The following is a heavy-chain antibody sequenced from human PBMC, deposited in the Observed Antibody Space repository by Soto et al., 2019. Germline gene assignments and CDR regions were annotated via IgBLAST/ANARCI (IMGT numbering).Heavy chain of an antibody. J-gene: IGHJ4*02. CDR1: GSSISSGSYY. Sequence: QVQLQESGPGLAKPSQTLSLTCTVSGSSISSGSYYWSRIRQHPGKGLEWIGYIYHTGSTHYNPSLKSRAPISLGTAWNQITLKLSSVPAADTAVYYCARNYMAVVDWGQGTLVTVSS. D-gene: IGHD2-15*01. CDR2: IYHTGST. CDR3: ARNYMAVVD. V-gene: IGHV4-31*03.